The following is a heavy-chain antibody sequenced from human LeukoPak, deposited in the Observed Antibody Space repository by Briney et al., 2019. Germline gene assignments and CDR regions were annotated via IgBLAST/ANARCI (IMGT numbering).Heavy chain of an antibody. CDR1: GFTFSSYG. CDR3: AKEDRSAAPDY. V-gene: IGHV3-30*18. Sequence: GGSLRLSCAASGFTFSSYGMHWVRQAPGKGLEWVAVISYDGSNKYYEDSVKGRFTISRDNSKNTLYLQMNSLRAEDTAAYYCAKEDRSAAPDYWGQGTLVTVSS. J-gene: IGHJ4*02. CDR2: ISYDGSNK. D-gene: IGHD2-15*01.